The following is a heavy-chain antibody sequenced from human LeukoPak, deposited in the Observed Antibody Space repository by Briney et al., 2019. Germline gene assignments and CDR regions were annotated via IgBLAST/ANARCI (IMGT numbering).Heavy chain of an antibody. CDR2: ISGSNGKT. CDR3: ARDEKRAMAHFDY. J-gene: IGHJ4*02. V-gene: IGHV1-18*01. D-gene: IGHD5-18*01. Sequence: GASVKVSCKASGYTFTTYGISWVRQAPGQGLEWMEWISGSNGKTNYAQKFQGRVTVTTDTSTSTAYMDLKSLRSDDTAVYYCARDEKRAMAHFDYWGQGTLVTVSS. CDR1: GYTFTTYG.